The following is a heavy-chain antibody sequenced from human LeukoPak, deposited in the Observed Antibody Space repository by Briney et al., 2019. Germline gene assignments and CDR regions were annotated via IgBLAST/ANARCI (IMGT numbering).Heavy chain of an antibody. Sequence: GGSLRLSCAASGFTFNNAWMNWVRQASGKGLEWVGRTRSKTDGGTTDYAAPVKDRFTISRDDSQNTLYLQMNSLKTEDTAVYYCTTIDRGSSWYHHAFDIWGQGTMVTVSS. J-gene: IGHJ3*02. CDR3: TTIDRGSSWYHHAFDI. CDR1: GFTFNNAW. D-gene: IGHD6-13*01. V-gene: IGHV3-15*01. CDR2: TRSKTDGGTT.